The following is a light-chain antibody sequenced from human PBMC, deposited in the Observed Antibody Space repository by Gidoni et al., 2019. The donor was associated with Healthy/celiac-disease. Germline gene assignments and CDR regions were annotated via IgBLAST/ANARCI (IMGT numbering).Light chain of an antibody. J-gene: IGKJ4*01. CDR1: QSVSSY. Sequence: EIVLTQSPATLSLSPGERATLSCRASQSVSSYLAWYQQKPGQAPRLLIYDASTRATGIPARFSGSGSGTGFTLTISSLEPEDLAVYYCQQRSNWPLTFGGGTKVEIK. CDR2: DAS. CDR3: QQRSNWPLT. V-gene: IGKV3-11*01.